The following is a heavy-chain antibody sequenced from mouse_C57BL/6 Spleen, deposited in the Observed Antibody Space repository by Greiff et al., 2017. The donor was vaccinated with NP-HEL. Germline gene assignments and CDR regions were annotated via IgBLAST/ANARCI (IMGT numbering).Heavy chain of an antibody. D-gene: IGHD1-1*01. Sequence: VHVKQSGPELVKPGDSVKISCKASGYSFTGYFMNWVMQSHGKSLEWIGRINPYNGDTFYNQKFKGKATLTVDKSSSTAHMELRSLTSEDSAVYYCAREDITTVVDWGFAYWGQGTLVTVSA. J-gene: IGHJ3*01. CDR2: INPYNGDT. V-gene: IGHV1-20*01. CDR1: GYSFTGYF. CDR3: AREDITTVVDWGFAY.